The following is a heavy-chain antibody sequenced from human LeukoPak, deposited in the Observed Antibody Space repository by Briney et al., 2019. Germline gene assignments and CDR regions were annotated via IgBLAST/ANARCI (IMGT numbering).Heavy chain of an antibody. V-gene: IGHV4-34*01. CDR3: ARGYSSSWYLNWFDP. D-gene: IGHD6-13*01. J-gene: IGHJ5*02. CDR2: INHSGST. CDR1: GGSFSGYY. Sequence: PSETLSLTCAVYGGSFSGYYWSWIRQPPGKGLEWIGEINHSGSTNYNPSLKSRVTISVDTSKNQFSLKLTSVIAADTAVYYCARGYSSSWYLNWFDPWGQGTLVTVSS.